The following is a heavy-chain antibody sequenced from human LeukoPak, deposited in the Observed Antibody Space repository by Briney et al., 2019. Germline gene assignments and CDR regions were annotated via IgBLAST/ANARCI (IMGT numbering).Heavy chain of an antibody. D-gene: IGHD5-18*01. CDR1: GFTFSNYW. Sequence: GGSLRLSCAASGFTFSNYWMHWVRQAPGKGLVWVSRVNSDGTSTSYADSVKGRFTISRDNAKNTLYLQMNSLGAEDTAVYYCAVDTAMVHDYWGQGTLVTVSS. J-gene: IGHJ4*02. V-gene: IGHV3-74*01. CDR2: VNSDGTST. CDR3: AVDTAMVHDY.